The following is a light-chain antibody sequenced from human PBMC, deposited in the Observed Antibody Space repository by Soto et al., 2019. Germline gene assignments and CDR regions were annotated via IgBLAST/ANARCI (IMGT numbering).Light chain of an antibody. Sequence: DIVMTQSPDSLTVSLGERATINCRASQSVSSIYFAWYQQKRGQAPRLLIYGVSSRATGIPDRFSGSGSGTDFTLTISRLEPEDSAVYYCEQYGSSPRTFGQGTKVDI. CDR2: GVS. J-gene: IGKJ1*01. CDR3: EQYGSSPRT. V-gene: IGKV3-20*01. CDR1: QSVSSIY.